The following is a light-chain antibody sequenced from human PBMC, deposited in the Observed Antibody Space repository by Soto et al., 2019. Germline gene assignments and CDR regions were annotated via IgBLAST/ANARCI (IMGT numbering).Light chain of an antibody. CDR1: QSVRTN. CDR3: QHYSSWPLT. J-gene: IGKJ4*01. V-gene: IGKV3-15*01. Sequence: EIVMTQSPATLSVSPGERATLSCRASQSVRTNSAWYQQHPGQAPRLLISGASTRATGVPARFSGSGSETEFTLTISSLQSEDFAVYYCQHYSSWPLTFGGGTKVDIK. CDR2: GAS.